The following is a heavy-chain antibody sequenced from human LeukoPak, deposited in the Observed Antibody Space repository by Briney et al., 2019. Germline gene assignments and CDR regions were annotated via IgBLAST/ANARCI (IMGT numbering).Heavy chain of an antibody. J-gene: IGHJ3*02. CDR2: INPNSGGT. CDR3: ARRAAVAGSDVFDI. V-gene: IGHV1-2*06. CDR1: GYTFTGYY. D-gene: IGHD6-19*01. Sequence: ASVKVSCKASGYTFTGYYMHWVRQAPGRGLEWMGRINPNSGGTNSAQKFQGRVTMTRDTSISTASMELSRLRSDDTAVYYCARRAAVAGSDVFDIWGQGTMVTVSS.